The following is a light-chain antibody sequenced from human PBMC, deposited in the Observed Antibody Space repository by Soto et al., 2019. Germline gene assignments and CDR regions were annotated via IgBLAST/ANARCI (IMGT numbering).Light chain of an antibody. CDR1: QSLSSY. CDR3: QQYGSAPWT. J-gene: IGKJ1*01. CDR2: GAS. V-gene: IGKV3-20*01. Sequence: EIVLTQSPATLSLPPGERATLSCRASQSLSSYLAWYQQKPGQAPRLLIYGASTRATGIPARFSGSGSGTDFTLTISRLEPEDFAVYYCQQYGSAPWTFGQGTKVDIK.